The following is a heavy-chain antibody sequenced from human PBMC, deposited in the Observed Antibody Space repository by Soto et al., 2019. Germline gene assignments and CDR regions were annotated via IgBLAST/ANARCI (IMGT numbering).Heavy chain of an antibody. Sequence: GGSLRLSCAASGFTFSSYGMHWVRQAPGKGLEWVAVIWYDGSNKYYADSVKDRFTISRDNSKNTLYLQMNSLRAEDTAVYYCAKDGSGSYLPYYYYYYMDVWGKGTTVTVSS. V-gene: IGHV3-33*06. J-gene: IGHJ6*03. D-gene: IGHD3-10*01. CDR2: IWYDGSNK. CDR1: GFTFSSYG. CDR3: AKDGSGSYLPYYYYYYMDV.